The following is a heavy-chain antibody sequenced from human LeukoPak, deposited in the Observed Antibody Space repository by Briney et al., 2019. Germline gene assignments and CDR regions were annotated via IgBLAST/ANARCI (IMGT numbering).Heavy chain of an antibody. V-gene: IGHV1-18*01. CDR1: GYTFTSYG. CDR3: AREKGGYRGNDYFDY. CDR2: ISAYNGNT. Sequence: ASVTVSCKASGYTFTSYGISWVRQAPGQGLEWMGWISAYNGNTNYAQKLQGRVTMTTDTSTSTAYMELRSLRSDDTAVYYCAREKGGYRGNDYFDYWGQGTLVTVSS. D-gene: IGHD1-1*01. J-gene: IGHJ4*02.